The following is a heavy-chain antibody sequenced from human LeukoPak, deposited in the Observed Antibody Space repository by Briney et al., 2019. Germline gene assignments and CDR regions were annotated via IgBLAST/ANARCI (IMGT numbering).Heavy chain of an antibody. CDR1: GFTFSSYS. J-gene: IGHJ4*02. Sequence: GGSLRLSCAASGFTFSSYSMNWVRQAPGKGLEWVSSISSSSSYIYYADSVKRRFTISRDDSKNTLFLQMNSLRAEDTAVYYCVAPYADYVSGYDYWGQGTLVTVSS. V-gene: IGHV3-21*04. D-gene: IGHD4-17*01. CDR3: VAPYADYVSGYDY. CDR2: ISSSSSYI.